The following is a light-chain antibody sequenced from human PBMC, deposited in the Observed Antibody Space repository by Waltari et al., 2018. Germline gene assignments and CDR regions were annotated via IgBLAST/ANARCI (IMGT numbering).Light chain of an antibody. J-gene: IGLJ1*01. V-gene: IGLV2-14*01. CDR3: SSYTSSNTYYV. Sequence: QSALTQPASVSGSPGQSITISCTGTSSDVGGYNYVSWYQHHPGNAPKLMIYEVSNRPSGVSTRVSGSKSGNTASLTISGLQAEDEADYHCSSYTSSNTYYVFGTGTKVTVL. CDR1: SSDVGGYNY. CDR2: EVS.